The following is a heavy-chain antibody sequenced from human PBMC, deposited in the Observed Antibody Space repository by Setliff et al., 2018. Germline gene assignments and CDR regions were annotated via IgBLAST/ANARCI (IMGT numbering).Heavy chain of an antibody. CDR2: IRNVPYGGTT. D-gene: IGHD3-10*01. CDR1: GFTLGDYA. V-gene: IGHV3-49*04. J-gene: IGHJ4*02. CDR3: TITHYYGSGSPYYLDY. Sequence: GESLRLSCRTSGFTLGDYAMSWVRQAPGKGLEWIGFIRNVPYGGTTEFAASVRGRFAISRDDSKDVAYLQMNNLKTEDTGVYYCTITHYYGSGSPYYLDYWGQGTPVTVSS.